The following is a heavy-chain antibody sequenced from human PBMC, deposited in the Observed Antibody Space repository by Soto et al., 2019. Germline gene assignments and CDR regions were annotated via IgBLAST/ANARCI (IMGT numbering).Heavy chain of an antibody. Sequence: QLQLQESGSRLVKPSQTLSLTCAVSGDSISNGGYSWNWIRQPPGKGLEWIGYIYHSGGTDYNPSLKSRVTLTVDSSNNQFSLKLNSVTAADTAVYYCARDSRSGYYLEYWGQGTLVTVSS. V-gene: IGHV4-30-2*01. CDR2: IYHSGGT. CDR3: ARDSRSGYYLEY. J-gene: IGHJ4*02. CDR1: GDSISNGGYS. D-gene: IGHD3-22*01.